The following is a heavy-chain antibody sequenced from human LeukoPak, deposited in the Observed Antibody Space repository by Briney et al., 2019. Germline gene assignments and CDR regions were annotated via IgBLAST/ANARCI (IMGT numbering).Heavy chain of an antibody. CDR2: INPNSGGT. Sequence: GASVKVSCKASGYTFTGYYMHWVRQAPGQGLDWRGWINPNSGGTNYAQKFQGRVTMTRDTSISTAYMELSRLRSDDTAVYYCARDISRFTRKTTFDYWGQGTLVTVSS. D-gene: IGHD1-14*01. V-gene: IGHV1-2*02. CDR3: ARDISRFTRKTTFDY. J-gene: IGHJ4*02. CDR1: GYTFTGYY.